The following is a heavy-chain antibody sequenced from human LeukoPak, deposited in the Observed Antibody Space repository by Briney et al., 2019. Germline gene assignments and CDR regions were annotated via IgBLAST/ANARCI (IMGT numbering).Heavy chain of an antibody. CDR2: IHRSGSP. J-gene: IGHJ4*02. Sequence: SETLSLTCTVSLDSTTSNFWSCVRQPPGKGLEWIGEIHRSGSPNYNPSLQSRVTISIDSSRNQIALELSSVTTADSAVYYCANGILGGFNPGAYWGQGTLVTVSS. D-gene: IGHD1-14*01. CDR3: ANGILGGFNPGAY. CDR1: LDSTTSNF. V-gene: IGHV4-4*02.